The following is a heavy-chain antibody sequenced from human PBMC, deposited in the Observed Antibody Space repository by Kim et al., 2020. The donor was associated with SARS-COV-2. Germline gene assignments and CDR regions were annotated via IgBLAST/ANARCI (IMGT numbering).Heavy chain of an antibody. J-gene: IGHJ4*02. Sequence: GGSLRLSCAASGFTFRSHAMNWVRQAPGKGLDGVSGISGSGGTTNYADSVKGRFTISRDNSKNTLYLQMNSLRALDTAVYYCAKRYCSGGTCYSIDYWGQGTLVTVSS. CDR2: ISGSGGTT. CDR3: AKRYCSGGTCYSIDY. V-gene: IGHV3-23*01. CDR1: GFTFRSHA. D-gene: IGHD2-15*01.